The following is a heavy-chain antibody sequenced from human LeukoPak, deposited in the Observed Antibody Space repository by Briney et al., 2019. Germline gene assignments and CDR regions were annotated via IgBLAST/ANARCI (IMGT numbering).Heavy chain of an antibody. CDR2: ISGSGSST. Sequence: GGSLRLSCAASGFTFSSYAMSWVRQAPGKGLEWVSAISGSGSSTYYADSVKGRFTISRDNSKNTLYLQMNSLRAEDTAVYYCAKVLERGQREGYDYWGQGTLVTVSP. D-gene: IGHD1-1*01. V-gene: IGHV3-23*01. CDR1: GFTFSSYA. J-gene: IGHJ4*02. CDR3: AKVLERGQREGYDY.